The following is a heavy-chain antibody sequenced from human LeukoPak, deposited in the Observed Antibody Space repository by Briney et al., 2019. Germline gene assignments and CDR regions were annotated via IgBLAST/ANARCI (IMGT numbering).Heavy chain of an antibody. CDR2: INPSGGST. D-gene: IGHD4-23*01. V-gene: IGHV1-46*01. J-gene: IGHJ5*02. Sequence: ASVKVSCKASGYSFTSHYMHWVRQAPGQGLEWMGIINPSGGSTSYAQKFQGRVTMTRDMSTSTDYMELSSLRSEDTAVYYCARDNSVEDTAWWFDPWGQGTLVTVSS. CDR1: GYSFTSHY. CDR3: ARDNSVEDTAWWFDP.